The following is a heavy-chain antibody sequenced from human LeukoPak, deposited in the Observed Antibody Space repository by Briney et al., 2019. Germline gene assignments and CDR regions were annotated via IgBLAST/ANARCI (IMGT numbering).Heavy chain of an antibody. J-gene: IGHJ3*02. CDR2: IRSKANSHAT. CDR1: GFTFSGSA. Sequence: GGSLRLSCAASGFTFSGSAMHWVRQASGKGLEWVGRIRSKANSHATAYAASVKGRFTISRDDSKNTAYLQMNSLKTEDTAVYYCTRLVVLLPGDSSGHRIHAFDIWGQGTMVTVSS. CDR3: TRLVVLLPGDSSGHRIHAFDI. V-gene: IGHV3-73*01. D-gene: IGHD3-22*01.